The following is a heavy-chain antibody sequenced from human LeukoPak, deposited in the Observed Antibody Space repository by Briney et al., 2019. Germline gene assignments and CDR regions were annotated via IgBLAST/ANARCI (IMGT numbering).Heavy chain of an antibody. CDR3: ARRIAAAGVGIVY. V-gene: IGHV1-8*01. Sequence: AASVNVSCKASGHTFTSYDINWVRQATGQGLEGIGWMNPDSGNTGYAQKFQGRVTMTRNPSISTAYMELSSLTSEDTAVYYCARRIAAAGVGIVYWGQGTLVTVSS. J-gene: IGHJ4*02. CDR2: MNPDSGNT. CDR1: GHTFTSYD. D-gene: IGHD6-13*01.